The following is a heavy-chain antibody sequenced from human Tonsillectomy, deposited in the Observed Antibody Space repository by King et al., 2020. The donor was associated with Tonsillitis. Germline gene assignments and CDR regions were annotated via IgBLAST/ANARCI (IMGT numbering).Heavy chain of an antibody. D-gene: IGHD3-10*01. V-gene: IGHV1-18*01. CDR1: GYTFTSYG. Sequence: VQLVESGAEVKKPGASVKVSCKASGYTFTSYGISWVRQAPGQGLEWMGWISAYNGNTNCAQKLQGRGTMTTDTSTGTAYMGLRSLRSDDTAVYYCARAFVLLWFGESPPHWFDPWGQGTLVTVSS. CDR2: ISAYNGNT. CDR3: ARAFVLLWFGESPPHWFDP. J-gene: IGHJ5*02.